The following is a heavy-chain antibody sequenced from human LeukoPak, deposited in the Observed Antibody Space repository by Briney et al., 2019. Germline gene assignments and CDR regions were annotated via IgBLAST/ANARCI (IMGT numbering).Heavy chain of an antibody. CDR3: ARVEGSSSSGGSFDY. D-gene: IGHD6-6*01. V-gene: IGHV1-69*05. Sequence: ASVKVSCKASGGTFSSYAISWVRQAHGQGLEWMGGIIPIFGTANYAQKFQGRVTITTDESTSTAYMELSSLRSEDTAVYYCARVEGSSSSGGSFDYGGQGTLVTVSS. CDR1: GGTFSSYA. J-gene: IGHJ4*02. CDR2: IIPIFGTA.